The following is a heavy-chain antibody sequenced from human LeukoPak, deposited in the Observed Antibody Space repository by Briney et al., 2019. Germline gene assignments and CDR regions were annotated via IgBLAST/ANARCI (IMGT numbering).Heavy chain of an antibody. Sequence: EASVKVSCKASGYTFTSYAMHWVRQAPGQRLEWMGWINAGNGNTKYSQKFQGRVTITRDTSASTAYMELSSLRSEDTAVYYCARVHSSSWLAPFDYWGQGTLVTVSS. V-gene: IGHV1-3*01. J-gene: IGHJ4*02. D-gene: IGHD6-13*01. CDR3: ARVHSSSWLAPFDY. CDR2: INAGNGNT. CDR1: GYTFTSYA.